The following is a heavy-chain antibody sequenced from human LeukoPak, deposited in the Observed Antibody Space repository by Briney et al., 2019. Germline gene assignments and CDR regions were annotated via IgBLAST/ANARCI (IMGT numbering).Heavy chain of an antibody. CDR3: ARIPHRYCSSTSCYMRGDFDN. Sequence: APVKVSCKASGGTFSSYTISWVRQAPGQGLEWMGRIIPILGIANYAQKFQGRVTITADKSTSTAYMELSSLRSEDTAVYYCARIPHRYCSSTSCYMRGDFDNWGQGTLVTVSS. CDR2: IIPILGIA. J-gene: IGHJ4*02. D-gene: IGHD2-2*02. CDR1: GGTFSSYT. V-gene: IGHV1-69*02.